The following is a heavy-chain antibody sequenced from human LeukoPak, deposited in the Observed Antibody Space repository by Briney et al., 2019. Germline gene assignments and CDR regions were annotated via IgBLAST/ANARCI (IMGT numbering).Heavy chain of an antibody. Sequence: GGSLRLSCAASGFTFSSYGMHWVRQAPGKGLEWVAVISYDGSNKYYADSVKGRFTISRDNSKNTLYLQMNSLRAEDTAVYYCAKGPDDYGDYVWGQGTLVTVSS. CDR3: AKGPDDYGDYV. CDR1: GFTFSSYG. V-gene: IGHV3-30*18. CDR2: ISYDGSNK. D-gene: IGHD4-17*01. J-gene: IGHJ4*02.